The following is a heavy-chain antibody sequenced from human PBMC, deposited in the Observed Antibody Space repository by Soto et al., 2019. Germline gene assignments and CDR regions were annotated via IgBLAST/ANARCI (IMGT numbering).Heavy chain of an antibody. Sequence: PGQGLEWMGGIIPIFGTANYAQKFQGRVTITADESTSTAYMELSSLRSEDTAVYYCASPWVQLEQYYYYYYGMDVWGQGTTVTVSS. CDR3: ASPWVQLEQYYYYYYGMDV. CDR2: IIPIFGTA. D-gene: IGHD1-1*01. V-gene: IGHV1-69*01. J-gene: IGHJ6*02.